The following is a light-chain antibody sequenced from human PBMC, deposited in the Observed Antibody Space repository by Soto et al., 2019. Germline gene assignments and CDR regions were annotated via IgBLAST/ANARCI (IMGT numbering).Light chain of an antibody. Sequence: QSALTQPASVSGSPGQSITISCAGTSSDVGAYNYVSWYQHHPGKPPKLMIYEVNHRPSGVSNRVSGSKSGNTASLSISGLQPEDEADYYCCSYRTSNTRQIVCGTGTKVTVL. J-gene: IGLJ1*01. CDR2: EVN. V-gene: IGLV2-14*01. CDR3: CSYRTSNTRQIV. CDR1: SSDVGAYNY.